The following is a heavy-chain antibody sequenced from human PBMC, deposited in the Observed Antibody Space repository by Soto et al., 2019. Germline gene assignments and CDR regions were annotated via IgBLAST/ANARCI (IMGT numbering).Heavy chain of an antibody. Sequence: PGGSLRLSCAASGFTFSSYAMSWVRQAPGKGLEWVSAISGSGGSTYYADSVKGRFTISRDNSKNTLYLQMNSLRAEDTAVYYCAKVEGYCSGGSCMLRRYYSCMDVRGKGTMVTLSS. CDR2: ISGSGGST. CDR3: AKVEGYCSGGSCMLRRYYSCMDV. CDR1: GFTFSSYA. D-gene: IGHD2-15*01. V-gene: IGHV3-23*01. J-gene: IGHJ6*04.